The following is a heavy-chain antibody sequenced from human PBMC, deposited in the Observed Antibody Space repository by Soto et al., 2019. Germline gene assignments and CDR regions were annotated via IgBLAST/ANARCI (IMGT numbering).Heavy chain of an antibody. CDR3: AKDHHGMITFGGVIVYYFDY. CDR1: GFTFSSYG. CDR2: ISYDGSNK. D-gene: IGHD3-16*02. Sequence: QVQLVESGGGVVQPGRSLRLSCAASGFTFSSYGMHWVRQAPGKGLERVAVISYDGSNKYYADSVKGRFTISRDNSKNTLYLQMNSLRAEDTAVYYCAKDHHGMITFGGVIVYYFDYWGQGTLVTVSS. J-gene: IGHJ4*02. V-gene: IGHV3-30*18.